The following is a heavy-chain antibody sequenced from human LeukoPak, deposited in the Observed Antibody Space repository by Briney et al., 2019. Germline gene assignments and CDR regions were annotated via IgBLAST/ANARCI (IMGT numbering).Heavy chain of an antibody. D-gene: IGHD6-19*01. J-gene: IGHJ4*02. CDR2: IRYDGNNK. CDR3: AKDRWGAVASFDY. CDR1: GFPFSDYV. V-gene: IGHV3-30*02. Sequence: GGSLRLSCAASGFPFSDYVMHWVRQAPGKGLEWVAVIRYDGNNKYYADSVKGRFTISRDNSKNMLYLQMNSLGTEDTAVYHCAKDRWGAVASFDYWGQGTLVTVSS.